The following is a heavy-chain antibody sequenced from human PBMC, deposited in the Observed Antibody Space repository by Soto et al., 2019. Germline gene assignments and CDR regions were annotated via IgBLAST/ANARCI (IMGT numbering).Heavy chain of an antibody. CDR1: GYTFTSYG. Sequence: ASVKVSCKASGYTFTSYGISWVRQAPGQGLEWMGIINPNSGSTSYAQKFQGRVTMTRDTSTSTVYLELSRLRSEDTAVYYCARRPIDGFDIWGQGTMVTVSS. CDR2: INPNSGST. CDR3: ARRPIDGFDI. J-gene: IGHJ3*02. V-gene: IGHV1-46*01.